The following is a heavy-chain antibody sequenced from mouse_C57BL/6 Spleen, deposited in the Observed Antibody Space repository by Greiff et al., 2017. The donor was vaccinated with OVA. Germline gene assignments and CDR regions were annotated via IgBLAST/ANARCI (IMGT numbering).Heavy chain of an antibody. CDR2: IYPGGGYT. CDR1: GYTFTNYW. D-gene: IGHD2-4*01. V-gene: IGHV1-63*01. CDR3: ARIYYDYDYFDY. J-gene: IGHJ2*01. Sequence: VQLQQSGAELVRPGPSVKMSCKASGYTFTNYWIGWAKQRPGHGLEWIGDIYPGGGYTNYNEKFKGKATLTADKSSSTAYMQFSSLTSEDSAIYYCARIYYDYDYFDYWGQGTTLTVSS.